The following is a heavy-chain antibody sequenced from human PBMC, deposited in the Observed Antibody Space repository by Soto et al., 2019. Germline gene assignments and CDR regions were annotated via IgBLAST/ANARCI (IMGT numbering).Heavy chain of an antibody. CDR2: ITNDGRNK. CDR1: GITFSSDA. V-gene: IGHV3-30-3*01. J-gene: IGHJ3*02. CDR3: ARTFDCSNINCSRAFDS. D-gene: IGHD2-2*01. Sequence: PGRSLRLSCAASGITFSSDAMHWVRQAPGTGLEWVAVITNDGRNKDYVDSVKGRFTISRDNSKNMVYLQMDSLRVEDTAVYYCARTFDCSNINCSRAFDSWGQGTLVTVSS.